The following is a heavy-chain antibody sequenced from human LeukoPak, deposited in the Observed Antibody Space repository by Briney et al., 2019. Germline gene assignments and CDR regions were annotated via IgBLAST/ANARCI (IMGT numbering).Heavy chain of an antibody. CDR3: ARVGGSSYAEKPGDY. V-gene: IGHV1-46*01. CDR2: INPSGGST. J-gene: IGHJ4*02. CDR1: GYTFTGYY. D-gene: IGHD1-26*01. Sequence: ASVKVSCKASGYTFTGYYMHWVRQAPGQGLEWMGWINPSGGSTSYAQKFQGRVTMTRDTSTSTVYMGLSSLRSEDTAVYYCARVGGSSYAEKPGDYWGQGTLVTVSS.